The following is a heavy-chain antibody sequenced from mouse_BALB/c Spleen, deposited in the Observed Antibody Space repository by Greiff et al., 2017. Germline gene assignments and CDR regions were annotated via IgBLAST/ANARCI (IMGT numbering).Heavy chain of an antibody. D-gene: IGHD1-1*01. V-gene: IGHV5-9-3*01. CDR3: ARHGYYGSSPYFDY. CDR2: ISSGGSYT. CDR1: GFTFSSYA. J-gene: IGHJ2*01. Sequence: EVHLVESGGGLVKPGGSLKLSCAASGFTFSSYAMSWVRQTPEKRLEWVATISSGGSYTYYPDSVKGRFTISRDNAKNTLYLQMSSLRSEDTAMYYCARHGYYGSSPYFDYWGQGTTLTVSS.